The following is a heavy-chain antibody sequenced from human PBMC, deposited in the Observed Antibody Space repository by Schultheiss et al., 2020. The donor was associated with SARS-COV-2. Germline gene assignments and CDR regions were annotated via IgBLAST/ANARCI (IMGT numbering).Heavy chain of an antibody. CDR2: ISSSSSYI. CDR1: GFTFSSYG. Sequence: GESLKISCAASGFTFSSYGMHWVRQAPGKGLEWVSSISSSSSYIYYADSVKGRFTISRDNAKNSLYLQMNSLRAEDTAVYYCAREGVYYDILTGYYKPHCFDYWGQGTLVTVSS. D-gene: IGHD3-9*01. V-gene: IGHV3-21*01. CDR3: AREGVYYDILTGYYKPHCFDY. J-gene: IGHJ4*02.